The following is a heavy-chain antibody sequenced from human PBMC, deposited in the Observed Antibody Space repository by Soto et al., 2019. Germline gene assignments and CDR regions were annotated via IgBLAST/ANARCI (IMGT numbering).Heavy chain of an antibody. CDR1: GGSFSGYY. CDR3: ARGVRRQLLFIDYYYYMDV. J-gene: IGHJ6*03. Sequence: SETLSLTCAVYGGSFSGYYWSWIRQPPGKGLEWIGEINHSGSTNYDPSLKSRVTISVDTSKNQFSLKLSSVTAADTAVYYCARGVRRQLLFIDYYYYMDVWGKGTTVTVSS. V-gene: IGHV4-34*01. D-gene: IGHD2-2*01. CDR2: INHSGST.